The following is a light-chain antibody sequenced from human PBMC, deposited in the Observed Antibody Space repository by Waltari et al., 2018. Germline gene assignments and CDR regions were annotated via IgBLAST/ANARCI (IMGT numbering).Light chain of an antibody. Sequence: DIVLTQTPLSLSVTPGQPASISCKSSHSLRHTDGTTYLYWFLQRPGQSPQLLIYEGSNRFSGVSERFSGSGSGTDFTLKISRVEAEDVGVYYCMQSLQLWTCGQGTKVESK. CDR3: MQSLQLWT. J-gene: IGKJ1*01. V-gene: IGKV2D-29*02. CDR2: EGS. CDR1: HSLRHTDGTTY.